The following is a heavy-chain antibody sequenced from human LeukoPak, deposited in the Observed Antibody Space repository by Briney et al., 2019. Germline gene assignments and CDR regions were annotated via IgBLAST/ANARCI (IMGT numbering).Heavy chain of an antibody. D-gene: IGHD3-10*01. CDR1: GYTFTGYY. CDR3: ARVPRMVRAPYYFDY. Sequence: ASAKVSCKASGYTFTGYYMHWVRQAPGQGLEWMGWINPNSGGTNYAQKFQGRVTMTRDTSISTAYMELSRLRSDDTAVYYCARVPRMVRAPYYFDYWGQGTLVTVSS. J-gene: IGHJ4*02. CDR2: INPNSGGT. V-gene: IGHV1-2*02.